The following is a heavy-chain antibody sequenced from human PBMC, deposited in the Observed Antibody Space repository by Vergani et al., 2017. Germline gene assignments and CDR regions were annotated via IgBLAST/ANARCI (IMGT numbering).Heavy chain of an antibody. V-gene: IGHV3-15*01. J-gene: IGHJ6*02. CDR2: IKSKTDGGTT. D-gene: IGHD3-22*01. CDR3: TTPKYDSSGYYSPRPELYYYYYGMDV. CDR1: GFTFSNAW. Sequence: EVQLVESGGGLVKPGGSLRLSCAASGFTFSNAWMSWVRQAPGKGLEWVGRIKSKTDGGTTDYAAPVKGRFTISRDDSKNTLYLQMNSLKTEDTAVYYCTTPKYDSSGYYSPRPELYYYYYGMDVWGQGTTVTVSS.